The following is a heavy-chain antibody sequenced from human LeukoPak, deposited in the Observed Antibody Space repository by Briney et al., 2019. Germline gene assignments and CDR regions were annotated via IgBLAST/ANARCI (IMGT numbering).Heavy chain of an antibody. CDR2: VSGSGHNT. Sequence: GGSLRLSCAASGFTFSSHAMSWVRQTSGKGLEWVSAVSGSGHNTYYADSVKGRFTISRDNSKNTVYLQMNSLRAEDTAVYYCAKDSGYTYGPNGHWGQGTLVTVSS. D-gene: IGHD5-18*01. J-gene: IGHJ4*02. CDR3: AKDSGYTYGPNGH. CDR1: GFTFSSHA. V-gene: IGHV3-23*01.